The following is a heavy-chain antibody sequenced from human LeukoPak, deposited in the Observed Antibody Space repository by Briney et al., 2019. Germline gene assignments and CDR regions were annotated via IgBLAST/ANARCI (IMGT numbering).Heavy chain of an antibody. D-gene: IGHD5-12*01. V-gene: IGHV1-18*01. Sequence: ASVKVSCKASGYTFTNHGVTWVRQAPGQGLEWMGWINPYNGNTKYAQNLQGRVNMTTDTSTSTAYMELRSLTSDDTAVYYCGRAGAHSGYDWSHWGQGTLVTVSS. CDR1: GYTFTNHG. J-gene: IGHJ4*02. CDR2: INPYNGNT. CDR3: GRAGAHSGYDWSH.